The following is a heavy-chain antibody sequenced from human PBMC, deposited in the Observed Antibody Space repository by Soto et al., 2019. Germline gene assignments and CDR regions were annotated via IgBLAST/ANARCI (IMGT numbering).Heavy chain of an antibody. Sequence: ASVKVSCKASGYTFSSYAMHWVRQAPGQRPEWMGWINGGNGNTKYSQNFQGRVTITRDTSASTAYMELSSLRSEDTAVYYCARGAFAHGDYCLYYYYMDVWGKGTTVTVSS. CDR2: INGGNGNT. V-gene: IGHV1-3*01. CDR1: GYTFSSYA. J-gene: IGHJ6*03. CDR3: ARGAFAHGDYCLYYYYMDV. D-gene: IGHD4-17*01.